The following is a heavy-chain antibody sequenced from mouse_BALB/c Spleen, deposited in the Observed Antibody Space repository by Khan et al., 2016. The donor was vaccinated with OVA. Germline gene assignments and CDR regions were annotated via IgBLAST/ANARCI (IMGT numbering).Heavy chain of an antibody. Sequence: EVQLQESGPGLVKPSQSLSLTCTVTGYSITSGYGWNWIRQFPGNKLEWMGYISYSGSTIYNPSLKSRTSITRDTSTNPFFLQLNSVTTKDTATYYCARTARIKYWGQGTTLTVSS. J-gene: IGHJ2*01. V-gene: IGHV3-2*02. D-gene: IGHD1-2*01. CDR1: GYSITSGYG. CDR2: ISYSGST. CDR3: ARTARIKY.